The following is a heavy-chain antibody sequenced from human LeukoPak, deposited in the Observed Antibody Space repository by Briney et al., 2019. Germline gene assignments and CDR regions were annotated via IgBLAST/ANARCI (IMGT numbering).Heavy chain of an antibody. CDR1: GFTFSSYS. CDR2: ISSSSSYI. J-gene: IGHJ4*02. D-gene: IGHD3-10*01. V-gene: IGHV3-21*01. CDR3: ARDRGFGELFFDY. Sequence: GGSLRLSCAASGFTFSSYSMNWVRQAPGKGLEWVSSISSSSSYIYYADSVKGRFTISRDNAKNSLYLQMNSLRAEDTVVYYCARDRGFGELFFDYWGQGTLVTVSS.